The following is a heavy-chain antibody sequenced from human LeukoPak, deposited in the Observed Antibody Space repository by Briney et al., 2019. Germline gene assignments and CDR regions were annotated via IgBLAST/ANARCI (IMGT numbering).Heavy chain of an antibody. Sequence: ASVKVSCKASGYTFTSYGISWVRQAPGQGLEWMGWISVYNGNTNYAQKLQGRVTMTTDTSTSTAYMELRSLRSDDTAVYYCARDLSPMVRGVTSDYWGQGTLVTVSS. V-gene: IGHV1-18*01. CDR2: ISVYNGNT. J-gene: IGHJ4*02. CDR3: ARDLSPMVRGVTSDY. CDR1: GYTFTSYG. D-gene: IGHD3-10*01.